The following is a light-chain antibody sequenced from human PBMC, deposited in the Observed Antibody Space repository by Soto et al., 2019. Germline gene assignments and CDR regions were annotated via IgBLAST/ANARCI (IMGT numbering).Light chain of an antibody. J-gene: IGKJ5*01. CDR1: QSVSSTY. V-gene: IGKV3-20*01. CDR3: QQYGSSPVT. Sequence: EIVLTQSPGTLPLSPGERATLSCRASQSVSSTYLAWYQQKPGQPPRLLIYGASSRATGIPDRFSGSGSGTDFTLTSTRLDSEDFAVYYCQQYGSSPVTFGQGTRLDI. CDR2: GAS.